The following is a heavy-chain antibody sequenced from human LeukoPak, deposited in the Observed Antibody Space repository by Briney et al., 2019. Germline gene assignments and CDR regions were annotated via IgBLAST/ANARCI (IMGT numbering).Heavy chain of an antibody. Sequence: GGSLRLSCAASGISVSNNYMNWVRQAPGKGPEWVSIIYSGGTTYYADSVKGRFTISRDNSKNTLLLQMNSLRAEDTAIYYCARDSIQLWPSAIDFWGQGTLVTVSS. D-gene: IGHD1-1*01. CDR2: IYSGGTT. V-gene: IGHV3-53*01. CDR3: ARDSIQLWPSAIDF. J-gene: IGHJ4*02. CDR1: GISVSNNY.